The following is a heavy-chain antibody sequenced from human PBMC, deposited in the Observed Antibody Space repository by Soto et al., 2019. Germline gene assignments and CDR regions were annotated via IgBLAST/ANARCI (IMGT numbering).Heavy chain of an antibody. Sequence: QVQLVQSGAEVKKPGSSVKVSCKASGGTFSSYAISWLRQAPGQGLEWMGGIIPIFGRTNDAQNFRGRVTFTADESTNTAYMELNSLRSDDTAVYYCARVGGNCESPYWYFALWGRGTLVTVSS. CDR2: IIPIFGRT. V-gene: IGHV1-69*01. CDR3: ARVGGNCESPYWYFAL. CDR1: GGTFSSYA. D-gene: IGHD2-15*01. J-gene: IGHJ2*01.